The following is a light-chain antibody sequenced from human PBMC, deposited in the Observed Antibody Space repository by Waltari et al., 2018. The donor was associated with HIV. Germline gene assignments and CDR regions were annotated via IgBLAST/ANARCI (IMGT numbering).Light chain of an antibody. J-gene: IGLJ3*02. Sequence: SYVLTQPPSVSVAPGQTARIPCVGNNTGSKSGHWYQQKPGQAPLLVVYDDSGRPSGIPERFSGSNSGNTASLTISRVEAGDEADYYCQVWDSSSDPWVFGGGTKVTVL. CDR3: QVWDSSSDPWV. V-gene: IGLV3-21*02. CDR2: DDS. CDR1: NTGSKS.